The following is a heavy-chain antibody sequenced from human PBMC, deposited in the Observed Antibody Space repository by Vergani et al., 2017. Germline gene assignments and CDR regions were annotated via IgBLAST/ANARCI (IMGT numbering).Heavy chain of an antibody. V-gene: IGHV4-34*01. J-gene: IGHJ4*02. CDR1: GGSFSGYY. Sequence: QVQLQQWGAGLLKPSETLSLICAVYGGSFSGYYWSWIRQPSGKGLEWIGEINHSGSTNYNPSLKSRVTISVDTSKNQFSLKLSSVTAADTAVYYCARGFTYYDSIGYYCHVDYWGQGTLVTVSS. CDR2: INHSGST. CDR3: ARGFTYYDSIGYYCHVDY. D-gene: IGHD3-22*01.